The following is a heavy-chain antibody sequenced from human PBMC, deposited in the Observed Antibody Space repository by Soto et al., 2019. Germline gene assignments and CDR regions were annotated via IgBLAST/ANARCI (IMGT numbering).Heavy chain of an antibody. J-gene: IGHJ4*02. CDR3: ARAAPRYCSGGSCYSGRDD. CDR2: INHSGST. V-gene: IGHV4-34*01. D-gene: IGHD2-15*01. Sequence: SETLSLTCAVYGGSFSGYYWSWIRQPPGKGLEWIGEINHSGSTNYNPSLKSRVTISVGTSKNQFSLKLSSVTAAVTAVYYCARAAPRYCSGGSCYSGRDDRGQGTLVTVSS. CDR1: GGSFSGYY.